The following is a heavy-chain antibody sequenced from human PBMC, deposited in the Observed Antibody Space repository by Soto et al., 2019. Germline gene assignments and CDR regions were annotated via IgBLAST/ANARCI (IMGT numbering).Heavy chain of an antibody. CDR2: ISGSGGST. Sequence: EVQLLESGGGLVQPGGSLRLSCAASGFTFSSYAMSWVRQAPGTGLEWVSAISGSGGSTYYADSVKGRFTISRDNTKNTLYLQMNSMRAEDTAVYYCAKARAQYYDFWSGYPAAYWGQGTLVTVSS. J-gene: IGHJ4*02. CDR3: AKARAQYYDFWSGYPAAY. V-gene: IGHV3-23*01. CDR1: GFTFSSYA. D-gene: IGHD3-3*01.